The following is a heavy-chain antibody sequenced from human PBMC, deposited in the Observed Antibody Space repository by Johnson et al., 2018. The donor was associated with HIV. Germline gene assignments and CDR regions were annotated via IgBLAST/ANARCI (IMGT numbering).Heavy chain of an antibody. V-gene: IGHV3-72*01. CDR2: TRNKANSYTT. CDR1: GFTFSSYA. Sequence: VQLVESGGGLVQPGESLRLSCAASGFTFSSYAMSWVRQAPGKGLDWVGRTRNKANSYTTEYAASVKGRFIISRDDSKNTLYMQMNSLKTEDTAVYYCTREGITVAAFTVGAFDIWGQGTMVTVSS. J-gene: IGHJ3*02. CDR3: TREGITVAAFTVGAFDI. D-gene: IGHD6-19*01.